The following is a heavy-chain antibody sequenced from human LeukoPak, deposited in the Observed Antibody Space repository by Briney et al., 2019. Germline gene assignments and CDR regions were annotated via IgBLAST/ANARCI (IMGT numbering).Heavy chain of an antibody. J-gene: IGHJ4*02. Sequence: ASVKVSCKASGYTFTDYYIHWVRQAPGQGLEWLGWINPNSGDTNYVQKFQGRVTMTRDTSISTAYMELGGLTSDDTAMYYCARGPNYYASSGYHYFDYWGQGTLVTVSS. V-gene: IGHV1-2*02. CDR2: INPNSGDT. CDR1: GYTFTDYY. CDR3: ARGPNYYASSGYHYFDY. D-gene: IGHD3-22*01.